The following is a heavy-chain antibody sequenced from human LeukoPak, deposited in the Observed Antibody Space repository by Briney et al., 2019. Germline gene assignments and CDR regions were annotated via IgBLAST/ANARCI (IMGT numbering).Heavy chain of an antibody. Sequence: GGSLRLSCAGSGFIFSSYAMHWVRQAPGKGLEWVAVISYDGSNKYYADSVKGRFTISRDNAKNSLYLQMNSLRAEDTAVYYCARGVHYTSSWYYFDYWGQGTLVTVSS. V-gene: IGHV3-30-3*01. D-gene: IGHD6-13*01. CDR3: ARGVHYTSSWYYFDY. J-gene: IGHJ4*02. CDR2: ISYDGSNK. CDR1: GFIFSSYA.